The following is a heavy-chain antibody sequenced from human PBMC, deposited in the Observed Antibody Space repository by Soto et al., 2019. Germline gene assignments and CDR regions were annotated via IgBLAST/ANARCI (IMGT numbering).Heavy chain of an antibody. CDR2: VFHTGTT. D-gene: IGHD6-19*01. CDR3: ARSAGWYAVHS. Sequence: QVQLQESGPGLVKPSGTLSLTWAVSGDSVSSPYYWCWVRQPPGKGLEWIGEVFHTGTTSYNPSLRSRVTISMDESISQFSLALRSVTAADTAVYYCARSAGWYAVHSWGPGPLVIVSS. V-gene: IGHV4-4*02. J-gene: IGHJ4*02. CDR1: GDSVSSPYY.